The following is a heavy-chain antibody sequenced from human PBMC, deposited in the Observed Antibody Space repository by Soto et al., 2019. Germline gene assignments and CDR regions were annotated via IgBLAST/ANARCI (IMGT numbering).Heavy chain of an antibody. D-gene: IGHD2-15*01. J-gene: IGHJ3*02. V-gene: IGHV3-23*01. CDR1: EFTVSGHA. CDR2: ITGEGGT. Sequence: EVLVLESGGGLVQPGGSLRLSCEGSEFTVSGHAMTWIRQAPGKGPEWVSTITGEGGTYYADAVQGRFAMSRDTSENTLYIQMNSLGAEDTAAYYCAPHVYCSGGSCQYDAFAIRGQGTMVTVSS. CDR3: APHVYCSGGSCQYDAFAI.